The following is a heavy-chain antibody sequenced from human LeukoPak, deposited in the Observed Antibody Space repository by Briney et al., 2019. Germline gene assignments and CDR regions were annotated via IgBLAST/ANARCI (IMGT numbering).Heavy chain of an antibody. Sequence: ASVKVSCKASGYTFTGYYMHWVRQAPGQGLEWMGWINPNSGGTNFAQKFQGRVTMTRDTSISTAYMELSRLRSDDTAVYYCARGKWLRFFGDYWGQGTLVTVSS. CDR3: ARGKWLRFFGDY. J-gene: IGHJ4*02. CDR2: INPNSGGT. D-gene: IGHD5-12*01. CDR1: GYTFTGYY. V-gene: IGHV1-2*02.